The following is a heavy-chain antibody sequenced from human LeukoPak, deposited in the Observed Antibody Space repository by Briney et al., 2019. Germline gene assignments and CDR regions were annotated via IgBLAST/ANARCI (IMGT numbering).Heavy chain of an antibody. CDR3: AKDQAPRVVTATDY. CDR2: ISYDGSNK. CDR1: GFTFSSYG. Sequence: GGSLRLSCAASGFTFSSYGMHWVRQAPGKGLEWAAVISYDGSNKYYADSVKGRFTISRDNSKNTLYLQMNSLRAEDTAVYYCAKDQAPRVVTATDYWGQGTLVTVSS. V-gene: IGHV3-30*18. D-gene: IGHD2-21*02. J-gene: IGHJ4*02.